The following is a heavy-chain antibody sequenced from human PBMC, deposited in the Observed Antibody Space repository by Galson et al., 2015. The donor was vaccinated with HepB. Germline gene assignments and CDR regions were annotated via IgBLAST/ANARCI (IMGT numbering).Heavy chain of an antibody. V-gene: IGHV3-30-3*01. CDR3: ARPKGGVVVWAGVFDY. D-gene: IGHD2-2*01. CDR1: GFTFSSYA. CDR2: ISYDGSNK. J-gene: IGHJ4*02. Sequence: SLRLSCAASGFTFSSYAMHWVRQAPGKGLEWVAVISYDGSNKYYADSVKGRFTISRDNSKNTLYLQMNSLRAEDTAVYYCARPKGGVVVWAGVFDYWGQGTLVTVSS.